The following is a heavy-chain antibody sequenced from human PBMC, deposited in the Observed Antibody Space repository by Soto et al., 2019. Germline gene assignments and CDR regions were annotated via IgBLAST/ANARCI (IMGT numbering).Heavy chain of an antibody. CDR1: GFTFSSYS. J-gene: IGHJ5*02. D-gene: IGHD6-13*01. Sequence: GASLKISCAASGFTFSSYSMNWVRQAPGKGLEWVSYISSSSSTIYYADSVKGRFTISRDNAKNSLYLQMNSLRAEDTAVYYCARHPERIAQIGCFDPWGQGTLVTVSS. V-gene: IGHV3-48*01. CDR2: ISSSSSTI. CDR3: ARHPERIAQIGCFDP.